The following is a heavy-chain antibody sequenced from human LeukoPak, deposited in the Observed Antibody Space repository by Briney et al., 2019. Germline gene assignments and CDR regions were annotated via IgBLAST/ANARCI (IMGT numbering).Heavy chain of an antibody. CDR2: IGNSGDRA. V-gene: IGHV3-23*01. CDR3: AKGGV. J-gene: IGHJ6*02. CDR1: GFTFSSYA. Sequence: GGSLRLSCAASGFTFSSYAMSWVRQAPGKGPEWVSGIGNSGDRAFYADSVKGRFTISRDNSKNTLYLQMNSLRVEDTALYYCAKGGVWGQGIAVTVSS.